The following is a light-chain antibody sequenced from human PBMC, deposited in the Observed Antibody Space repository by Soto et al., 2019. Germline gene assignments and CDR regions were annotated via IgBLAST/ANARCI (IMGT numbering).Light chain of an antibody. V-gene: IGKV1-39*01. CDR3: QQSYSTLALT. Sequence: DIQMTQSPSSLSASVGDRVTITCRASQSISRYLNWYQQKPGKAPKLLIYAASSLQSGVPSRFSGCGSGTDFTLTISSLQPEDFATYYCQQSYSTLALTFGGGTKMDTK. J-gene: IGKJ4*01. CDR2: AAS. CDR1: QSISRY.